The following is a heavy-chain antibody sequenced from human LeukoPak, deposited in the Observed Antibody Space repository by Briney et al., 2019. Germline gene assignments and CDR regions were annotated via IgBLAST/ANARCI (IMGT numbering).Heavy chain of an antibody. CDR3: ARSSGYDMGGY. CDR2: IYTSGST. V-gene: IGHV4-61*02. D-gene: IGHD5-12*01. CDR1: GGSISSGSYY. J-gene: IGHJ4*02. Sequence: SETLSLTCTVSGGSISSGSYYWSWIRQPAGRGLEWIGRIYTSGSTNYNPSLKSRVTISVDTSKNQFSLKLSSVTAADTAVYYCARSSGYDMGGYWGQGTLVTVSS.